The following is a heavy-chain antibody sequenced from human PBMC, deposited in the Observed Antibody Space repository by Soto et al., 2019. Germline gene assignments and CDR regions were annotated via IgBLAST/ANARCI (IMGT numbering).Heavy chain of an antibody. CDR1: GYTFTSYG. Sequence: GASVKVSCKASGYTFTSYGISWVRQAPGQGLEWMGWISAYNGNTNYAQKLQGRVTMTTDTSTSTAYMELRSLRSDDTAVYYCARTIAARVYYYMDVWGKGTTVTVSS. CDR2: ISAYNGNT. D-gene: IGHD6-6*01. CDR3: ARTIAARVYYYMDV. V-gene: IGHV1-18*01. J-gene: IGHJ6*03.